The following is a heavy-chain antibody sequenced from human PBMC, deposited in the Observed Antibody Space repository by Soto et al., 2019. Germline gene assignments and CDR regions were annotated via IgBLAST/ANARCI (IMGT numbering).Heavy chain of an antibody. V-gene: IGHV5-51*01. Sequence: PGESLKISCKASGYSFTTYWICWVRQLPGKGLEWMGIIYPGDSDTRYSPSFLGQVTISADNSISTAYLQWSSLKVSDTATYYCARHEPLYYSYYGMDVWGQGTTVTVS. CDR3: ARHEPLYYSYYGMDV. CDR1: GYSFTTYW. CDR2: IYPGDSDT. J-gene: IGHJ6*02.